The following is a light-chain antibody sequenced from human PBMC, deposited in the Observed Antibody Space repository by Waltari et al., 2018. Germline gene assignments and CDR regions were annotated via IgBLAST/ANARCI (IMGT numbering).Light chain of an antibody. CDR2: YNT. CDR1: HIGGKS. CDR3: QVWGDDSGPYVI. J-gene: IGLJ2*01. V-gene: IGLV3-21*04. Sequence: SYVLTQPPSMSVAPGKTARLTCGGSHIGGKSVQWYQQKPGQAPVLVMHYNTDRPSGIPGRVSGSNSGNTATLTINRVEAGDEADYYCQVWGDDSGPYVIFGGGTKLTVL.